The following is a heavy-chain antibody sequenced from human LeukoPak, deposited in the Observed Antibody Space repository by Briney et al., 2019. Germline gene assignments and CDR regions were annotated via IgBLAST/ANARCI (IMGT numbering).Heavy chain of an antibody. D-gene: IGHD3-16*02. V-gene: IGHV1-69*01. Sequence: GSSVKVSCKASGGTFSSYAISWVRQAPGQGLEWMGGIIPIFGTANYAQKFQGRVTITADESTSTAYMELSSLRSEDTAVYYCARGRDMITFGGVIDLFDYWGQGTLVTVSS. J-gene: IGHJ4*02. CDR2: IIPIFGTA. CDR1: GGTFSSYA. CDR3: ARGRDMITFGGVIDLFDY.